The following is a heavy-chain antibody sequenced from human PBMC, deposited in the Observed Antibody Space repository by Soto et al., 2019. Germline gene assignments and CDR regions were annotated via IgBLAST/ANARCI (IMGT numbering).Heavy chain of an antibody. CDR1: GFTFSSYA. D-gene: IGHD1-26*01. Sequence: EMQLVESGGRLVQPGGSLRLACEASGFTFSSYAMSWVRQAPGKGLEWVTGISGGGSSSYFADSVKGRFTISRDNSKNTLQLQMDRLSAEDTAVYYCAKDLYGGSYYNGLDVWGQGTTVVVSS. CDR3: AKDLYGGSYYNGLDV. J-gene: IGHJ6*02. CDR2: ISGGGSSS. V-gene: IGHV3-23*04.